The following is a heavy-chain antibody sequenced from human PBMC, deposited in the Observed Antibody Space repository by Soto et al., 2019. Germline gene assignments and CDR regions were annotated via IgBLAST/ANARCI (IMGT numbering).Heavy chain of an antibody. Sequence: ASVKVSCKXSGYTFTGYYVHWVREAPGQGLEWMGWINPETGGTSYAQKFQGRVTLSRDTSINTAYLEVSRLRFDDAAVYFCARERYQVISDGMDVWGQGTTVTVSS. CDR3: ARERYQVISDGMDV. V-gene: IGHV1-2*02. CDR1: GYTFTGYY. J-gene: IGHJ6*02. D-gene: IGHD2-2*01. CDR2: INPETGGT.